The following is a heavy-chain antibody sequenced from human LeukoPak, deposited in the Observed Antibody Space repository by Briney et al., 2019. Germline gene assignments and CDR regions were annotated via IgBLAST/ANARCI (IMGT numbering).Heavy chain of an antibody. D-gene: IGHD2-15*01. CDR2: IKPDGSAQ. V-gene: IGHV3-7*01. CDR3: ARTSLAAFDY. J-gene: IGHJ4*02. Sequence: GGSLRLSCAASGFTFSNSWMSWVRQAPGKGLEWVATIKPDGSAQYYVDSVKGRFTISRDNAKNSLYLQMNSLRAEDAAVYYCARTSLAAFDYWGQGTLVTVSS. CDR1: GFTFSNSW.